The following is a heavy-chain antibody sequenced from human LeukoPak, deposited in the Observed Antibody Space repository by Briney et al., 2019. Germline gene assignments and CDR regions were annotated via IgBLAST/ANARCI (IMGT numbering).Heavy chain of an antibody. Sequence: GGSLRLSCAASGFTFSSYAMSWVRQAPGKGLEWVSAITGSGGGTYYADSVKGRFTISRDNSKNTPYLQMNSLGAEDTAVYYCANRNPYYFEYWGQGTLVTVSS. J-gene: IGHJ4*02. D-gene: IGHD1-14*01. CDR1: GFTFSSYA. V-gene: IGHV3-23*01. CDR2: ITGSGGGT. CDR3: ANRNPYYFEY.